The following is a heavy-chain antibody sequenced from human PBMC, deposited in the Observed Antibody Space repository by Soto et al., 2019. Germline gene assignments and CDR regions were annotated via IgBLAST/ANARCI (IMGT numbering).Heavy chain of an antibody. CDR2: ISHSGST. CDR3: AREYTYGSNFFDC. J-gene: IGHJ4*02. V-gene: IGHV4-31*03. D-gene: IGHD5-18*01. CDR1: GGSITSAPYY. Sequence: QVQLQESGPGLVKPSQTLSLSCTVSGGSITSAPYYWSWIRQHPGKGLEWIGYISHSGSTYYTPSLKSRVIISADTSKNQFSLNLTSVTAADTAVYYCAREYTYGSNFFDCWGQGALVTVSS.